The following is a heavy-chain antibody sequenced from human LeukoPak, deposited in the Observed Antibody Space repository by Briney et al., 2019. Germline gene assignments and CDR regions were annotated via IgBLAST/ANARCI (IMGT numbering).Heavy chain of an antibody. J-gene: IGHJ6*03. D-gene: IGHD3-3*01. Sequence: ASVKVSCKASGYTFTSYGISWVRQAPGQGLEWMGWISAYNGNTNYAQKLQGRVTMTTDTSTSTAYMELRSLRSDDTAVYYCARVTRGPHRDFWSGYRQRNYYYYYMDVWGKGTTVTVSS. CDR3: ARVTRGPHRDFWSGYRQRNYYYYYMDV. CDR1: GYTFTSYG. CDR2: ISAYNGNT. V-gene: IGHV1-18*01.